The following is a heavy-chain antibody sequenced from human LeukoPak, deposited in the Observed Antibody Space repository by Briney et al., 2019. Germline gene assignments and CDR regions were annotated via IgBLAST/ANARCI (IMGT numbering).Heavy chain of an antibody. CDR2: INPYNGNT. V-gene: IGHV1-18*01. CDR3: ARELYGRFEY. Sequence: ASVKVSCKASGYTFTTYGISWVRQAPGQGLECMGWINPYNGNTNYAQKLQGRVTMTTDTSTSTAYMELRSLRSDDTAVYYCARELYGRFEYWGQGSLVTVSS. D-gene: IGHD2-2*02. J-gene: IGHJ4*02. CDR1: GYTFTTYG.